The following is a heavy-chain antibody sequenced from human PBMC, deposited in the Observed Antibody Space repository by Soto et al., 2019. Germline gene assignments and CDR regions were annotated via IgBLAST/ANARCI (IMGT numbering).Heavy chain of an antibody. V-gene: IGHV3-33*01. CDR1: GFTFSTYG. J-gene: IGHJ3*01. D-gene: IGHD2-2*01. CDR3: ARLYCSSTSCYSVDAFDV. CDR2: IWFDGSDK. Sequence: PGGSLRLSCAASGFTFSTYGMHWVRQAPGKGLEWVALIWFDGSDKYYADSVKGRFTISRDNSKNTLYLQMNSLRAEDTAVYYCARLYCSSTSCYSVDAFDVWGQGTMVTVSS.